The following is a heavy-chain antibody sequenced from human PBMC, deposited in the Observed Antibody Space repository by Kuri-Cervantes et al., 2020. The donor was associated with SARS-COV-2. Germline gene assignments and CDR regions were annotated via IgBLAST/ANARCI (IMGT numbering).Heavy chain of an antibody. D-gene: IGHD2-15*01. CDR2: ISSSSSYI. CDR1: GFTFSSYS. CDR3: AREGYCSGGSCYSVYYYYYYGMDV. J-gene: IGHJ6*02. Sequence: GGSLRRSCAASGFTFSSYSMNWVRQAPGKGLEWVSSISSSSSYIYYADSVKGRFTISRDNAKNSLYLQMNSLRAEDTAVYYCAREGYCSGGSCYSVYYYYYYGMDVWGQGTTVTVSS. V-gene: IGHV3-21*01.